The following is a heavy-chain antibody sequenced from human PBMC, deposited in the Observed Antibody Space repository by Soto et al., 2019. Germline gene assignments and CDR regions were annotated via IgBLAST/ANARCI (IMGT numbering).Heavy chain of an antibody. J-gene: IGHJ6*02. CDR1: GGTFSSYA. CDR3: ARAFDYGDYYYYGMDV. Sequence: SVKVSCKASGGTFSSYAISWVRQAPGQGLEWMGGIIPIFGTANYAQKFQGRVTITADESTSTAYMELSSLRSEDTAVYYCARAFDYGDYYYYGMDVSGQGTTVTVSS. D-gene: IGHD4-17*01. V-gene: IGHV1-69*13. CDR2: IIPIFGTA.